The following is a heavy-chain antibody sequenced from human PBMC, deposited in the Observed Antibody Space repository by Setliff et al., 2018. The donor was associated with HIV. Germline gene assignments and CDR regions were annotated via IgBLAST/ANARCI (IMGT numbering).Heavy chain of an antibody. CDR1: GFTFSSYT. J-gene: IGHJ4*02. CDR2: ISSTGAYT. D-gene: IGHD2-2*01. CDR3: ARLPGYCSSSSCYGYLDY. Sequence: GSLRLSCAASGFTFSSYTINWVRQAPGEGLEWLASISSTGAYTHYADSLKGRFTISRDNAKKSVWLQMNSLRAEDTAVYYCARLPGYCSSSSCYGYLDYWGPGTLVTSPQ. V-gene: IGHV3-21*01.